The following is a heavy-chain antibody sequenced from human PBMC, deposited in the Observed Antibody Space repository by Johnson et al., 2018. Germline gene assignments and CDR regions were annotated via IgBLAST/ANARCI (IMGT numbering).Heavy chain of an antibody. CDR1: GGTFSSYA. Sequence: QVQLVQSGAEVKKPGSSVKVSCKASGGTFSSYAISWVRQAPGQGLEWMGGIIPIFGTANYAQKFQGRVTITADESTSTAYMALSSLRSEDTAVYYCARVASYYDSSGYYWDHDAFDIWGQGTMVTVSS. CDR2: IIPIFGTA. V-gene: IGHV1-69*01. CDR3: ARVASYYDSSGYYWDHDAFDI. D-gene: IGHD3-22*01. J-gene: IGHJ3*02.